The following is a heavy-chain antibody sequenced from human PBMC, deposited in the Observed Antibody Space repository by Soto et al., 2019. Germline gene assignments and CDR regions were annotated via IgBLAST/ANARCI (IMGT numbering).Heavy chain of an antibody. V-gene: IGHV3-30*18. CDR1: GFTFSSYG. CDR2: ISYDGSNK. Sequence: QVQLVESGGGVVQPGRSLRLSCAASGFTFSSYGMHWVRQAPGKGLEWVAVISYDGSNKYYADSVKGRFTISRDNSKNTLYLQMNSLRAEDTAVYYCAKESDPAAGTYYYYYGMDVWGQGTTVTVSS. CDR3: AKESDPAAGTYYYYYGMDV. D-gene: IGHD6-13*01. J-gene: IGHJ6*02.